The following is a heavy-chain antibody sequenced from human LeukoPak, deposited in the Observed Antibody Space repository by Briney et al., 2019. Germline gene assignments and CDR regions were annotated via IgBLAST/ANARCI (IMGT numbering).Heavy chain of an antibody. Sequence: PGGSLRLSCAASGFTVSGNYMSWVRQAPGKGLEWVSVIYAGGTTYYADSVKGRFTISRDISKNTLYLQMNNLRAEDTAVYFCARGMGYADYPFDYWGQGTLVTVSS. V-gene: IGHV3-66*01. CDR3: ARGMGYADYPFDY. J-gene: IGHJ4*02. CDR2: IYAGGTT. D-gene: IGHD4-17*01. CDR1: GFTVSGNY.